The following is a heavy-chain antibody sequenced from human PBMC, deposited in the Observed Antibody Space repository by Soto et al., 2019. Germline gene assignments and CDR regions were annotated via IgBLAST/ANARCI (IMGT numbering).Heavy chain of an antibody. CDR1: GCSISSYY. V-gene: IGHV4-59*01. CDR2: IYYSGST. J-gene: IGHJ4*02. CDR3: TRGGFCYYDSSGYYDY. D-gene: IGHD3-22*01. Sequence: TLSLTCTVSGCSISSYYWSWIRQPPGKGLEWIGYIYYSGSTNYNPSLKSRVTISVDTSKNQFSLKPTSVTAADTAVYFCTRGGFCYYDSSGYYDYWGRGALVTVSS.